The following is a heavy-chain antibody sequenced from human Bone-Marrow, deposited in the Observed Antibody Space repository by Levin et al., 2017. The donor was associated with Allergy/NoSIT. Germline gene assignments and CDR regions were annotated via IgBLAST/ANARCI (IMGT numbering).Heavy chain of an antibody. CDR2: INTYHGGT. CDR3: ARQLSFLNYYMDV. Sequence: ASVKVSCKASGYTFTRFGISWVRQAPGQGLEWMGWINTYHGGTNFAQSLQDRVTMTTDTSTNTAYMELRSLRSDDTAVYYCARQLSFLNYYMDVRGEGTTVTVSS. CDR1: GYTFTRFG. J-gene: IGHJ6*03. D-gene: IGHD1-1*01. V-gene: IGHV1-18*01.